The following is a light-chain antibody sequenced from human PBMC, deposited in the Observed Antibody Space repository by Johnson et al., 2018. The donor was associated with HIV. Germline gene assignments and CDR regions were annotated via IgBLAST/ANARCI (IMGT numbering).Light chain of an antibody. CDR1: SSNIGNHY. V-gene: IGLV1-51*01. CDR2: DNN. CDR3: GTWYSSLSAPYV. J-gene: IGLJ1*01. Sequence: QSVLTQPPSVSAAPGQKVTISCSGTSSNIGNHYVSWYQLLPGTAPKLLIYDNNQRPSGIPDRFSGSKSGTSATLGITGLQTGDEADYYCGTWYSSLSAPYVFGTGTKVTVL.